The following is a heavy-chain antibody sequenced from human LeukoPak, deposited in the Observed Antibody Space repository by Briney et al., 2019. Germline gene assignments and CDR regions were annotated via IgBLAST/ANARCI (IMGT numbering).Heavy chain of an antibody. J-gene: IGHJ5*02. Sequence: SGGSLRLSCAASGFTFSSYAMHWVRQAPGKGLEWVAVISYDGSNKYYADSVKGRFTIPRDNSKNTLYLQMNSLRAEDTAVYYCAREYYDILTGVKFDPWGQGTLVTVSS. D-gene: IGHD3-9*01. CDR2: ISYDGSNK. CDR3: AREYYDILTGVKFDP. V-gene: IGHV3-30*04. CDR1: GFTFSSYA.